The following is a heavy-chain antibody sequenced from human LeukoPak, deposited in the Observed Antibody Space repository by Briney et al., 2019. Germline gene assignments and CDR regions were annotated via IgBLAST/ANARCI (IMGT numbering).Heavy chain of an antibody. Sequence: GGSLRLSCAASGFTFSDYYMSWIRQAPGKGLEWVSYISSSSSYTNYADSVKGRFTISRDNSKNTLYLQMNGLRAEDTAVYYCARDRYDSSGYYLQGGAFDIWGQGTMVTVSS. CDR3: ARDRYDSSGYYLQGGAFDI. D-gene: IGHD3-22*01. CDR1: GFTFSDYY. CDR2: ISSSSSYT. J-gene: IGHJ3*02. V-gene: IGHV3-11*06.